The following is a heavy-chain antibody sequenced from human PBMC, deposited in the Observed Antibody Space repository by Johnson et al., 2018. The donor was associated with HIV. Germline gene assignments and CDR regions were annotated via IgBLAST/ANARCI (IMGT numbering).Heavy chain of an antibody. CDR1: GFPFRDSA. CDR3: ARVRRSGWYDNDAFDI. J-gene: IGHJ3*02. Sequence: QVQLVESGGGVVQPGTSLTLSCAASGFPFRDSAMHWVRQAPGRGMEWLAVIIFDGVYKHHAESVRGRFTISRDNSKATLYLQMNSLRAEDTGVYYCARVRRSGWYDNDAFDIWGQGTMVTVSS. D-gene: IGHD6-19*01. CDR2: IIFDGVYK. V-gene: IGHV3-30-3*01.